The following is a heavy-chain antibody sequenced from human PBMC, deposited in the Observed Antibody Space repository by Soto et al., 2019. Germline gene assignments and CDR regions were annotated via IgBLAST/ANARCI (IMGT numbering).Heavy chain of an antibody. Sequence: GGSLRLSCAAPGFIFSDLYMTWIRQAPGKGLEWLSYISGGGETIHYADSVKGRFTVSRDNARRSLYLQMNSLRAEDTAVYYSAPEHYYYASGYWGQGTLVTVSS. CDR2: ISGGGETI. CDR3: APEHYYYASGY. V-gene: IGHV3-11*01. J-gene: IGHJ4*02. D-gene: IGHD3-10*01. CDR1: GFIFSDLY.